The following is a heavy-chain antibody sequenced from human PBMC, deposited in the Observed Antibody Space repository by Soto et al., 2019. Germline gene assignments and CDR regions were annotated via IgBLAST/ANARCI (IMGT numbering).Heavy chain of an antibody. CDR3: ATAYSYGSNWFDP. Sequence: ASVKVSCKXSGYTLTELSMHWVRQAPGKGLEWMGGFDPEDGETIYAQKFQGRVTMAEDTSTDTAYMELSSLRSEDTAVYYCATAYSYGSNWFDPWGQGTLVTVSS. CDR2: FDPEDGET. J-gene: IGHJ5*02. V-gene: IGHV1-24*01. CDR1: GYTLTELS. D-gene: IGHD5-18*01.